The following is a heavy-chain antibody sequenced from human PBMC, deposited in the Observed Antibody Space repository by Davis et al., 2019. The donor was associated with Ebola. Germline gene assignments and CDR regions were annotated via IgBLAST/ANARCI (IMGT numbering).Heavy chain of an antibody. D-gene: IGHD6-6*01. V-gene: IGHV1-24*01. CDR3: AMRMSSSSWSLDLEY. CDR2: FDPEDGET. Sequence: AASVKVSCKASGYTFTGYYMHWVRQAPGQGLEWLGGFDPEDGETIYAQKFQGRVTMTEDTSTDTAYMELSSLTPEDTGVYFCAMRMSSSSWSLDLEYWGQGTPVTVSS. J-gene: IGHJ4*02. CDR1: GYTFTGYY.